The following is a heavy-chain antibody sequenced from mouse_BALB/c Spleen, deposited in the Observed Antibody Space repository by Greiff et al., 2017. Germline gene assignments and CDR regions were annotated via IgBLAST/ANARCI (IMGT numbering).Heavy chain of an antibody. Sequence: EVMLVESGGGLVKPGGSLKLSCAASGFTFSDYYMYWVRQTPEKRLEWVATISDGGSYTYYPDSVKGRFTISRDNAKNNLYLQMSSLMSEDTAMYYCARGGTEGFAYWGQGTLVTGSA. D-gene: IGHD3-3*01. CDR2: ISDGGSYT. CDR1: GFTFSDYY. CDR3: ARGGTEGFAY. V-gene: IGHV5-4*02. J-gene: IGHJ3*01.